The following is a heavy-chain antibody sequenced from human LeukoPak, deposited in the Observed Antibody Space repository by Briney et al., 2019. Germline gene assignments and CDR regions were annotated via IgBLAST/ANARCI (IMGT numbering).Heavy chain of an antibody. D-gene: IGHD3-16*01. J-gene: IGHJ4*02. CDR2: ISSSGSTM. V-gene: IGHV3-48*03. Sequence: GGSLRLSCAASGFSFSSFDMNWVRQAPGKGLEWVPWISSSGSTMYYADSVKGRFTISRDNAKNSLYLQMNSLRGEDTAVYYCVRGPWGLNFDYWGQGTLVTVSS. CDR1: GFSFSSFD. CDR3: VRGPWGLNFDY.